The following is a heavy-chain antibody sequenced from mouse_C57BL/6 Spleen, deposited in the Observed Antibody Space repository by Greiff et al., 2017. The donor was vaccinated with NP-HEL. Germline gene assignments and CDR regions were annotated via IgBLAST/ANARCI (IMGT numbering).Heavy chain of an antibody. CDR3: ARPALAPMDY. Sequence: DVKLQESGPGLVKPSQSLSLTCSVTGYSITSGYYWNWIRQFPGNKLEWMGYISYDGSNNYNPSLKNRISITRDTSKNQFFLKLNSVTTEDTATYYCARPALAPMDYWGQGTSVTVSS. J-gene: IGHJ4*01. D-gene: IGHD1-3*01. CDR2: ISYDGSN. CDR1: GYSITSGYY. V-gene: IGHV3-6*01.